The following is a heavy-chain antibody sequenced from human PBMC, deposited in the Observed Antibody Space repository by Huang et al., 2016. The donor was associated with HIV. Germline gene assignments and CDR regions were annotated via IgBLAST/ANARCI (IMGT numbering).Heavy chain of an antibody. Sequence: VQLVQSGAEVKKPGESLKISCKGSGYSFSSYWIAWVRQMPGKGREWMGIIFPYDPDTTDSPSFEGQVTISADKSIGTAYLQWSSLKASDTAMYYCARRFSSSSGYFDYWGQGSLVTVSS. CDR2: IFPYDPDT. J-gene: IGHJ4*02. CDR3: ARRFSSSSGYFDY. V-gene: IGHV5-51*01. D-gene: IGHD6-6*01. CDR1: GYSFSSYW.